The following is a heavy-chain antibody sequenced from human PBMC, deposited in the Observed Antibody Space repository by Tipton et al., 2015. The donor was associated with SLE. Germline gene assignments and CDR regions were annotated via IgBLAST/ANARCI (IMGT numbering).Heavy chain of an antibody. CDR1: GGSITSGSYY. V-gene: IGHV4-61*02. CDR3: ARTSTYYDFWSGSYYYYYYMDV. Sequence: TLSLTCTVSGGSITSGSYYWSWIRQPAGQGLEWIGRMHISGTANYNPSLKSRVTMSFDTSKNLFSLKLTSVTATDTAVYYCARTSTYYDFWSGSYYYYYYMDVWGKGTTVTVSS. CDR2: MHISGTA. D-gene: IGHD3-3*01. J-gene: IGHJ6*03.